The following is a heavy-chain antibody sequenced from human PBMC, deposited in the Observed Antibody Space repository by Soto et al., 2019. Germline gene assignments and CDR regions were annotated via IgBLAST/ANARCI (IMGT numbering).Heavy chain of an antibody. CDR2: IYSGGST. CDR1: GFTVSSNY. Sequence: GGSLRLSCAASGFTVSSNYMSWVRQAPGKGLEWVSVIYSGGSTYYADSVKGRFTISRDISKNTVYLRMDSLRAEDTAVYYCAKGGYYGAGSRLFDPWGQGTLVTVSS. J-gene: IGHJ5*02. V-gene: IGHV3-53*01. D-gene: IGHD3-10*01. CDR3: AKGGYYGAGSRLFDP.